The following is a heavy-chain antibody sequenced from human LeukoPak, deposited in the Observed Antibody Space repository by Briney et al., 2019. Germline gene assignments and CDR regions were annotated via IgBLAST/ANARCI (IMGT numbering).Heavy chain of an antibody. D-gene: IGHD5-12*01. J-gene: IGHJ3*02. V-gene: IGHV3-23*01. Sequence: GGSLRLSCAASGFTFSSYAMSWVRQAPGKGLEWVSAISGSGGSTYYADSVKGRFTISRDNSKNTLYLQMNSLRADDTAVYYCAKVRGYSGYDYLAAFDIWGQGTMVTVSS. CDR2: ISGSGGST. CDR1: GFTFSSYA. CDR3: AKVRGYSGYDYLAAFDI.